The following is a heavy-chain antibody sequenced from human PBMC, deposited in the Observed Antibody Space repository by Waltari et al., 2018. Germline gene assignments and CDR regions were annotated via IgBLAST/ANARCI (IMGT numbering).Heavy chain of an antibody. CDR3: ASGYYDSSGYTDY. CDR1: GGTFSSYT. CDR2: IIPILGIA. V-gene: IGHV1-69*02. J-gene: IGHJ4*02. Sequence: QVQLVQSGSEVKKPGSSVKVSCKASGGTFSSYTISWVRRAPGQGLEWMGRIIPILGIANYAQKFQGRVTITADKSTSTAYMELSSLRSEDTAVYYCASGYYDSSGYTDYWGQGTLVTVSS. D-gene: IGHD3-22*01.